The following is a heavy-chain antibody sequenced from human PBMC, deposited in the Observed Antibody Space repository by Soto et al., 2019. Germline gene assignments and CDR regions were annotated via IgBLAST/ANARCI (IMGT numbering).Heavy chain of an antibody. J-gene: IGHJ5*02. CDR3: AHSREEDWFDP. CDR1: GFSLTTSGVC. CDR2: IYWDDDK. V-gene: IGHV2-5*02. D-gene: IGHD1-26*01. Sequence: QITLKESGPTLVKSTQTLTLTCTFPGFSLTTSGVCVGWNRQPPGKALEWLALIYWDDDKRYSPSLKSRLTITKETYKNQVVLMMTSMDPVDAATYYCAHSREEDWFDPWGQGTLVTVSS.